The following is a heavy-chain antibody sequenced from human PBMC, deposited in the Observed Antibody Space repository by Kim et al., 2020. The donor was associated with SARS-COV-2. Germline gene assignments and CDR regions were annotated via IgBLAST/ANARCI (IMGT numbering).Heavy chain of an antibody. Sequence: SETLSLTCTVSGGSISSSSYYWGWIRQPPGKGLEWIGSIYYSGSTYYNPSLKSRVTISVDTSKNQFSLKLSSVTAADTAVYYCASDGYSYGRDWGQGTLVTVSS. J-gene: IGHJ4*02. D-gene: IGHD5-18*01. V-gene: IGHV4-39*01. CDR2: IYYSGST. CDR1: GGSISSSSYY. CDR3: ASDGYSYGRD.